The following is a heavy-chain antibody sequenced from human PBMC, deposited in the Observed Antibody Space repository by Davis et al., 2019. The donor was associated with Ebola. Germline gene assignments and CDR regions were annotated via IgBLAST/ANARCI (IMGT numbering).Heavy chain of an antibody. Sequence: GESLKISCAASGFTFSSYGMHWVRQAPGKGLEWVAVIWYDGSNKYYADSVKGRFTISRDNSKNTLYLQMNSLRAEDTAVYYCAGDWAYSSSSDYWGQGTLVTVSS. V-gene: IGHV3-33*01. CDR1: GFTFSSYG. CDR3: AGDWAYSSSSDY. J-gene: IGHJ4*02. D-gene: IGHD6-6*01. CDR2: IWYDGSNK.